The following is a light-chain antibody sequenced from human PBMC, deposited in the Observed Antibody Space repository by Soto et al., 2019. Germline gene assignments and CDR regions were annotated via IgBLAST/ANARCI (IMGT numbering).Light chain of an antibody. Sequence: EIVMTQSPATLSVSPGEGSTLSVRASQSVSSNLTWYQQKPGQAPRLLIYGASTRATGVPARFSGGGSGTEFTLTITSLQSEDFAVYWCQQYNNWPLTFGPGTRLEI. V-gene: IGKV3D-15*01. CDR2: GAS. J-gene: IGKJ5*01. CDR3: QQYNNWPLT. CDR1: QSVSSN.